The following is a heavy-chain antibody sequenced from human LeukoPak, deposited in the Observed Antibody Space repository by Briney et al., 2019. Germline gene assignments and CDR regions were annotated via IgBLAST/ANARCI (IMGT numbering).Heavy chain of an antibody. J-gene: IGHJ4*02. D-gene: IGHD3-10*01. CDR2: IWYDGSNK. CDR3: AKGPHYGSEFDY. CDR1: GFTFSSYG. Sequence: GGSLRLSCAASGFTFSSYGMHWVRQAPGKGLEWVAVIWYDGSNKYYADSVKGRFTISRDNSKNTLYLQMNSLRAEDTAVYYCAKGPHYGSEFDYWGQGTLVTVYS. V-gene: IGHV3-33*06.